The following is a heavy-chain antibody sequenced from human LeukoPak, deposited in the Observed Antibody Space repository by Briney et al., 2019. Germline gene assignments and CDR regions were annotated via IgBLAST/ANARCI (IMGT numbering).Heavy chain of an antibody. CDR1: GFTFDDYG. CDR2: INWNGGST. D-gene: IGHD3-22*01. CDR3: ARGTYYYDSSGYYYFDY. J-gene: IGHJ4*02. V-gene: IGHV3-20*04. Sequence: RSGGSLRLSCAASGFTFDDYGMSWVRQAPGKGVEWVSGINWNGGSTGYADSVKGRFTISRDNAKNSLYLQMNSLRAEDTALYYCARGTYYYDSSGYYYFDYWGQGTLVTVSS.